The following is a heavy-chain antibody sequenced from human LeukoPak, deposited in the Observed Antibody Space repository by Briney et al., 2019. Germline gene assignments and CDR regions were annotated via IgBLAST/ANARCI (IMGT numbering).Heavy chain of an antibody. J-gene: IGHJ4*02. V-gene: IGHV1-18*01. CDR1: GYTFTSYG. CDR3: ASPGGDSGYDYLYYFDY. CDR2: ISAYIGNT. D-gene: IGHD5-12*01. Sequence: ASVKVSCKASGYTFTSYGISWVRQAPGQGLEWMGWISAYIGNTNYAQKLQGRVTMTTDTSTSTAYMDLRSLRSDDTAVYYCASPGGDSGYDYLYYFDYWGQGTLVTVSS.